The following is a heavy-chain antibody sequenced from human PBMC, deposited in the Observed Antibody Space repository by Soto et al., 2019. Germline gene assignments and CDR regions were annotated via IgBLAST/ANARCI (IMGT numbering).Heavy chain of an antibody. D-gene: IGHD1-20*01. CDR3: TRLLTGTNNWFDP. CDR2: IYYSGST. Sequence: PXETLSLTCTVSGGSISSYCWSWIRQPPGKGLEWIGYIYYSGSTNYNPSLKSRVTISVDTSKNQFSLKLSSVTAADTAVYYCTRLLTGTNNWFDPWGQGTLVTVSS. CDR1: GGSISSYC. V-gene: IGHV4-59*01. J-gene: IGHJ5*02.